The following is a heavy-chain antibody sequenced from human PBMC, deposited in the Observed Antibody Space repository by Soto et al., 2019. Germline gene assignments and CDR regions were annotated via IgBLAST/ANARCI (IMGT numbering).Heavy chain of an antibody. D-gene: IGHD3-22*01. CDR1: EFTFSNYA. Sequence: GWSLRLSCAASEFTFSNYAMSWVRQAPGKGLEWVSAISYGGGTTYYADSVKGRFTISRDNSKNTLYLQMNSLRAEDTAVYYCAKNPGYYYDSTGYHFDYWGQGTLVTVSS. J-gene: IGHJ4*02. V-gene: IGHV3-23*01. CDR2: ISYGGGTT. CDR3: AKNPGYYYDSTGYHFDY.